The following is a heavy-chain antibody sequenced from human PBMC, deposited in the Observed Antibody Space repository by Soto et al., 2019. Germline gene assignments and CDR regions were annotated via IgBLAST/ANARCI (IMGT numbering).Heavy chain of an antibody. D-gene: IGHD3-16*01. CDR2: ISYDGSNK. CDR1: GFTFSSYG. Sequence: GGSLRLSCAASGFTFSSYGMHWVRQAPGKGLEWVAVISYDGSNKYYADSVKGRFTISRDNSKNTLYLQMNSLRAEDTAVYYCAKEEGEFDAFDIRGQGTMVTVSS. CDR3: AKEEGEFDAFDI. V-gene: IGHV3-30*18. J-gene: IGHJ3*02.